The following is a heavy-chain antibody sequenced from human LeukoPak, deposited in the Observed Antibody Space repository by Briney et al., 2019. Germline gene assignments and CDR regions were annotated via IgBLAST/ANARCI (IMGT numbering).Heavy chain of an antibody. CDR3: ARDLVFGVSRFDP. J-gene: IGHJ5*02. Sequence: GGSLRLSCAASGFTVSSNCMSWVRQAPGKGLEWVSVIYSGGSTHYADSVKGRFTISRDNSKNTLYLQMNSLRAEDTAVYYCARDLVFGVSRFDPWGQGTLVTVSS. V-gene: IGHV3-66*02. CDR1: GFTVSSNC. CDR2: IYSGGST. D-gene: IGHD3-3*01.